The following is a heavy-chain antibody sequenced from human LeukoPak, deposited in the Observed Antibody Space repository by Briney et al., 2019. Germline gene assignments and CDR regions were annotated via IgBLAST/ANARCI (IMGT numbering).Heavy chain of an antibody. CDR3: ARDFAAYGDSFDY. V-gene: IGHV4-38-2*02. Sequence: SENLSLTCTVSGYSISSGYFWGWIRQPPGKGLEWIGSIYHSGNTYYNPSLKSRVTISVDTSKNQFSLKLSSVTAADTAVYYCARDFAAYGDSFDYWGQGTLVTVSS. CDR2: IYHSGNT. D-gene: IGHD4-17*01. CDR1: GYSISSGYF. J-gene: IGHJ4*02.